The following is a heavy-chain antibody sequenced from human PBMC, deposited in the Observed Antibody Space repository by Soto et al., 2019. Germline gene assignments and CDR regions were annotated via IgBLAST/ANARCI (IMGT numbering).Heavy chain of an antibody. CDR1: GFTVSSYS. CDR3: ARDPYGDYGMDV. J-gene: IGHJ6*02. V-gene: IGHV3-21*01. Sequence: GGSLRLSCAASGFTVSSYSMNWVRQAPGKGLEWVSPISSSSSYIYYADSVKGRFNISRDNAKNSLYLQMNSLRAEDTAVYYCARDPYGDYGMDVWGQGTTVTVSS. CDR2: ISSSSSYI. D-gene: IGHD4-17*01.